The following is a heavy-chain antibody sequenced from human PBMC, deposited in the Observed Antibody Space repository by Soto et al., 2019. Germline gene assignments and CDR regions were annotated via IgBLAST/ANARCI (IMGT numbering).Heavy chain of an antibody. CDR1: GFSLSTSGVG. D-gene: IGHD3-9*01. V-gene: IGHV2-5*01. CDR3: ARHYYDLLTGYPHTFDY. Sequence: SGPTLVNTPQTLTVTCTFSGFSLSTSGVGVGWIRQPPGKALEWLALIYWNDDKRYSPSLKSRLTITKDTSKNQVVLTMTNMDPVDTATYYCARHYYDLLTGYPHTFDYWGQGTLVTVSS. J-gene: IGHJ4*02. CDR2: IYWNDDK.